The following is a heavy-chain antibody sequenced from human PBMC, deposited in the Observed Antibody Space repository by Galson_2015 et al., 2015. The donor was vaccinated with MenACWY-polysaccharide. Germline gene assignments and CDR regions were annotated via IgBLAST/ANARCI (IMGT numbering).Heavy chain of an antibody. CDR3: ARVPLGSIWGSGAYGMDV. D-gene: IGHD7-27*01. CDR2: IFYTGNT. CDR1: GGSLGSYY. J-gene: IGHJ6*02. V-gene: IGHV4-59*01. Sequence: LSLTCTVSGGSLGSYYWSWIRQPPGKGLEWIGYIFYTGNTKSNPSLKSRVTISVDPSKDQLSLKLNSVTAADTAVYYCARVPLGSIWGSGAYGMDVWGQGTTVTVSS.